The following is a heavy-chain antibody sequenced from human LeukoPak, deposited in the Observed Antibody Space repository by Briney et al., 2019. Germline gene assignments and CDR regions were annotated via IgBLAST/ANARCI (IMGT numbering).Heavy chain of an antibody. CDR3: ARDHYDILTGYYFDY. Sequence: GGSLRLSCAASGFTFSSYAMHWFRQAPGKGLEWVAVISYDGGNKYYADSVKGRFTISRDNSKNTLYLQMNSLRAEDTAVYYCARDHYDILTGYYFDYWGQGTLVTVSS. CDR2: ISYDGGNK. V-gene: IGHV3-30-3*01. D-gene: IGHD3-9*01. CDR1: GFTFSSYA. J-gene: IGHJ4*02.